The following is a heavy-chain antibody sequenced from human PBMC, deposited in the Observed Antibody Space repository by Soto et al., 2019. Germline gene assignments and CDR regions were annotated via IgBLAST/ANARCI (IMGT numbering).Heavy chain of an antibody. V-gene: IGHV3-7*05. D-gene: IGHD1-26*01. CDR2: IKQDGSEK. J-gene: IGHJ6*02. CDR1: GFTFSSYW. Sequence: VQLVESGGGLVQPGGSLRLSCAASGFTFSSYWMSWVRQAPGKGLEWVANIKQDGSEKYYVDSVKGRFTISRDNAKNSLYLQMNSLRAEDTAVYYCARVTVGATPSYYYYGTDVWGQGTTVTVSS. CDR3: ARVTVGATPSYYYYGTDV.